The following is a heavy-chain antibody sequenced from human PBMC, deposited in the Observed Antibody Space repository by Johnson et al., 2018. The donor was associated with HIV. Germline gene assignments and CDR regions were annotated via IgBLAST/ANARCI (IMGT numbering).Heavy chain of an antibody. V-gene: IGHV3-30*02. D-gene: IGHD2-2*01. CDR1: GFTFSRYA. Sequence: QVQLVESGGGLVQPGGSLRLSCAASGFTFSRYALHWVRQAPGKGLEWVAFIRYDGSNKYYADSVKGRFTISRDNSKNTLYLQMNSLRAEDTAVYYCAKDHIVVVPAAMEAFDIWGQGTMVTVSS. CDR2: IRYDGSNK. CDR3: AKDHIVVVPAAMEAFDI. J-gene: IGHJ3*02.